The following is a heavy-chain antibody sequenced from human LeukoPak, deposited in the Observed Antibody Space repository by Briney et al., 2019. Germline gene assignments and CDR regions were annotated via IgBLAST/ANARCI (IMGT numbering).Heavy chain of an antibody. V-gene: IGHV3-48*04. CDR1: GFTFSSYS. Sequence: GGSLRLSRAASGFTFSSYSMNWVRQAPGKGLEWVSYISSSSSTIYYADSVKGRFTISRDNAKNSLYLQMNSLRAEDTAVYYCARSSSLTTVVTPDAFDIWGQGTMVIVSS. CDR2: ISSSSSTI. J-gene: IGHJ3*02. D-gene: IGHD4-23*01. CDR3: ARSSSLTTVVTPDAFDI.